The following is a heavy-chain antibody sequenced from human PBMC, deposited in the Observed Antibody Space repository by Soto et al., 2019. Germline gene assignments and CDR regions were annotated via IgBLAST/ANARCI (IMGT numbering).Heavy chain of an antibody. V-gene: IGHV1-69*13. J-gene: IGHJ6*02. CDR1: GGTFSSYA. CDR3: ASIWDIVVVPAAPKLYYYYYGMDV. Sequence: SVKVSCKASGGTFSSYAISWVRQAPGQGLEWMGGIIPIFGTANYAQKFQGRVTITADESTSTAYMELSSLRSEDTAVYYCASIWDIVVVPAAPKLYYYYYGMDVWGQGTTVTVSS. D-gene: IGHD2-2*01. CDR2: IIPIFGTA.